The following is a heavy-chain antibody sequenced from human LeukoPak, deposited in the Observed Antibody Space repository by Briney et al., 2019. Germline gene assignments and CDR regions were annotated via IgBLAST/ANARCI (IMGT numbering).Heavy chain of an antibody. CDR2: IRYDGSNK. J-gene: IGHJ3*02. Sequence: GGSLRRSCAASGFTFSKYGMHWVRQAPGKGLEWVAFIRYDGSNKYYTDSVKGRFTISRDNSKNTLYLQMNSLRVEDTAVYYCAKDRRSSGYYYGDAFDIWGQGTMVTVSS. CDR3: AKDRRSSGYYYGDAFDI. CDR1: GFTFSKYG. V-gene: IGHV3-30*02. D-gene: IGHD3-22*01.